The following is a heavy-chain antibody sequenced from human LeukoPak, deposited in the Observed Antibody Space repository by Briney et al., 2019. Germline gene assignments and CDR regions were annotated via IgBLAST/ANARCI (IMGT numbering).Heavy chain of an antibody. J-gene: IGHJ4*02. CDR1: GYSFTDYA. D-gene: IGHD3-16*01. V-gene: IGHV1-3*01. CDR3: ARGDDYVWGSLSYFDF. Sequence: GASVKVSCKTSGYSFTDYAIHWVRQAPGQRLEWMGWINVDHGDTEYPQIFQGRVTMTRDISATTAYLELSSLRSEDTAVYYCARGDDYVWGSLSYFDFWGQGTLVSVSS. CDR2: INVDHGDT.